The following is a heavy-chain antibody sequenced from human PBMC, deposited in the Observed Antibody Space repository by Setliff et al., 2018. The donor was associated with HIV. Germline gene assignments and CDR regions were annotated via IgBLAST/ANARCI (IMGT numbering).Heavy chain of an antibody. CDR2: IYYSGST. CDR3: ARHPPYCSGGSCYRGRGYYYALDV. D-gene: IGHD2-15*01. V-gene: IGHV4-39*01. J-gene: IGHJ6*02. Sequence: SETLSLTCTVSGGSISSISYYWGWIRQPPGKGLEWIGSIYYSGSTHYNPSLKSRVTISVDTSKNQFSLKLNSVTAADTAMYYCARHPPYCSGGSCYRGRGYYYALDVWGPGTTVTV. CDR1: GGSISSISYY.